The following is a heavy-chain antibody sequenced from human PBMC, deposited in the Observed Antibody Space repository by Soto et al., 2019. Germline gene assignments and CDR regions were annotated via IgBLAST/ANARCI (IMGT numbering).Heavy chain of an antibody. J-gene: IGHJ5*02. CDR3: ARDSRQLTQGWFDP. CDR1: GGSISSGGYY. Sequence: SETLSLTCTVSGGSISSGGYYWSWIRQHPGKGLEWIGYIYYSGSTYYNPSLKSRVTISVDTSKNQFSLKLSSVTAADTAVYYCARDSRQLTQGWFDPWGQGTLVTVSS. D-gene: IGHD6-13*01. V-gene: IGHV4-31*03. CDR2: IYYSGST.